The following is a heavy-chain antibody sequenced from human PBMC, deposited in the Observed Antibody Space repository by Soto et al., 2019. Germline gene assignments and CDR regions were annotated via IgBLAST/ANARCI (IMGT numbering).Heavy chain of an antibody. CDR3: ATARYYDSSGSRNYHYYGMNV. D-gene: IGHD3-22*01. J-gene: IGHJ6*02. V-gene: IGHV3-30*03. Sequence: GGSLRLSCAASGFTFNTYGMHWVRQAPGKGLEWVAVISYDGGRKHYADSVTGRFTVSRDNSKNTVSLQMNSLRPDDAAMYYCATARYYDSSGSRNYHYYGMNVWGQGTTVTVSS. CDR1: GFTFNTYG. CDR2: ISYDGGRK.